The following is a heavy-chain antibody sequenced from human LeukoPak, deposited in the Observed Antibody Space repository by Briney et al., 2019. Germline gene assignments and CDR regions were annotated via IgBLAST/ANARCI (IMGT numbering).Heavy chain of an antibody. V-gene: IGHV1-46*01. CDR1: GYTFTSYY. CDR2: INPSGGNT. J-gene: IGHJ6*03. CDR3: ARGWYSSSWYRRDYYYYMDV. D-gene: IGHD6-13*01. Sequence: ASVKVSCKASGYTFTSYYMHWVRQAPGQGLEWMGIINPSGGNTSYAQKFQGRVTMTRDMSTSTVYMELSSLRSEDTAVYYCARGWYSSSWYRRDYYYYMDVWGKGTTVTVSS.